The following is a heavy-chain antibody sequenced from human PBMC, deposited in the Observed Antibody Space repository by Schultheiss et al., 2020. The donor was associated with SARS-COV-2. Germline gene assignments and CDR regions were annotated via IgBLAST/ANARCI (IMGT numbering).Heavy chain of an antibody. CDR3: ARSSELGYYFDY. Sequence: GSLRLSCAVSGGSFSGYYWSWIRQPPGKGLEWIGEIHHSGSTNYNPSLKSRVTISVDTSKNQFSLKLSSVTAADAGVYYCARSSELGYYFDYWGQGTLVTVAS. D-gene: IGHD7-27*01. CDR2: IHHSGST. J-gene: IGHJ4*02. V-gene: IGHV4-34*01. CDR1: GGSFSGYY.